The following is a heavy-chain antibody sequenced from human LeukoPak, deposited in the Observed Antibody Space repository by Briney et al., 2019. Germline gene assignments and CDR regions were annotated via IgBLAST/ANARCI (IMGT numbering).Heavy chain of an antibody. CDR2: ISGEGTRT. V-gene: IGHV3-23*01. Sequence: GGSLRLSCAASGFSFSSYAMTWPRQAPVKGLEWVSAISGEGTRTYYADSVKGRFTISRDNSKSTLYLEMSSLRVEDTAIYYCAKWPEGAMDYFDYWGQGTLVTVSS. CDR1: GFSFSSYA. D-gene: IGHD3-16*01. CDR3: AKWPEGAMDYFDY. J-gene: IGHJ4*02.